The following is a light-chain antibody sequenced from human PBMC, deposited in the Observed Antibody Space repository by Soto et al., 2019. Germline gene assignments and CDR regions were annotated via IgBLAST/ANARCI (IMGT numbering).Light chain of an antibody. Sequence: QSALTQPASVSGSPGQSITISCTGTSSDVGGYNYVSWYQQHPGKAPKLMIYEVSNRPSGVSNRFSGSKSGNTASLTISGLQAEDEAYYYCSSYTSSSPLFGGGTKLTVL. CDR2: EVS. V-gene: IGLV2-14*01. CDR3: SSYTSSSPL. CDR1: SSDVGGYNY. J-gene: IGLJ2*01.